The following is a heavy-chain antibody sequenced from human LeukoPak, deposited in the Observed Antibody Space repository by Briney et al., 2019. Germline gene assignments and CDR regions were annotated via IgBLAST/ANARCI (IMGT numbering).Heavy chain of an antibody. CDR2: IRNKANGYET. D-gene: IGHD2-8*01. Sequence: QPGGSLKLSCAASGFTFSASAMHWVRQASGKGLEWVGRIRNKANGYETAYAASVKGRFIISRDDSKNTPYLQMNSLKTEDTAVYYCTRLGYCTNGVCYFDYWGQGILVTVSS. V-gene: IGHV3-73*01. CDR1: GFTFSASA. CDR3: TRLGYCTNGVCYFDY. J-gene: IGHJ4*02.